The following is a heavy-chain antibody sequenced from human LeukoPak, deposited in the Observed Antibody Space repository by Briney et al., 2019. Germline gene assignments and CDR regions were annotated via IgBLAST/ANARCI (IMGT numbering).Heavy chain of an antibody. J-gene: IGHJ6*03. CDR2: IKTDGSIT. Sequence: GGSLRLSCAASGFTFSSYGMHWVRHAPGRGPVWVSRIKTDGSITDYADFVKGRFTISRDNAKNSLHLQMNSLRAEDTAVYYCARVGVEQYLVLSYSMDVWGKGTTVTVS. CDR1: GFTFSSYG. V-gene: IGHV3-74*01. CDR3: ARVGVEQYLVLSYSMDV. D-gene: IGHD6-13*01.